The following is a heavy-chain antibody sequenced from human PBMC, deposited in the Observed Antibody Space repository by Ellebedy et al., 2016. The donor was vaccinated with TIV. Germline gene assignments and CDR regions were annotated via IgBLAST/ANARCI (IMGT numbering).Heavy chain of an antibody. CDR2: INHSGII. CDR1: GYSIHSLYY. J-gene: IGHJ4*02. V-gene: IGHV4-34*01. Sequence: SETLSLTXTVSGYSIHSLYYWGWIRQPPGKGLEWIGEINHSGIITYNSSLKSRVTISVDTSKTHFSVRLSSVTAADTAMYYCARGGDNAKTGYWGQGALVTVSS. CDR3: ARGGDNAKTGY. D-gene: IGHD3-22*01.